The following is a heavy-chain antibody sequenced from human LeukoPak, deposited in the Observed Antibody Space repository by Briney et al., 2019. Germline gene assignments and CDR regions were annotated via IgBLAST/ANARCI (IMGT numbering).Heavy chain of an antibody. CDR3: AREYWPYYFDY. Sequence: GGSLRLSCAASGFTFSDYFMSWIRQAPGKGLEWVSYISSSGSTIYYADSVKGRFTISRDNAKNSLYLQMNSLRAEDTAVYYCAREYWPYYFDYWGQGTLVTVSS. V-gene: IGHV3-11*04. J-gene: IGHJ4*02. CDR1: GFTFSDYF. CDR2: ISSSGSTI. D-gene: IGHD2-8*02.